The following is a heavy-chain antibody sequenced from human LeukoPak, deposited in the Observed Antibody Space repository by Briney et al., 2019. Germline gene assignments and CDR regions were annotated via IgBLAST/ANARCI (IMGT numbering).Heavy chain of an antibody. J-gene: IGHJ4*02. CDR1: EFSVGSNY. V-gene: IGHV3-66*01. Sequence: GGSLRLSCAASEFSVGSNYMTWVRQAPGKGLEWVSLIYSGGSTYYADSVKGRFTISRDNSKNTLYLQMNSLRAEDTAVYYCARSSSSWGTFDYWGQGTLVTVSS. CDR2: IYSGGST. D-gene: IGHD6-13*01. CDR3: ARSSSSWGTFDY.